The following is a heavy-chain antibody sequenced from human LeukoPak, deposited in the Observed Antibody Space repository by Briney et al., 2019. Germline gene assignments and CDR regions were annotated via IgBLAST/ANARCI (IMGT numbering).Heavy chain of an antibody. D-gene: IGHD6-6*01. CDR3: ARGGYSSSLYYYYYYMDV. Sequence: SGTLSLTCAVSGGSISSSNWWSWVRQPPGKGLEWIGYIYYSGSTNYNPSLKSRVTISVETSKNQFSLTAADTAVYYCARGGYSSSLYYYYYYMDVWGKGTTVTVSS. CDR1: GGSISSSNW. J-gene: IGHJ6*03. CDR2: IYYSGST. V-gene: IGHV4-4*02.